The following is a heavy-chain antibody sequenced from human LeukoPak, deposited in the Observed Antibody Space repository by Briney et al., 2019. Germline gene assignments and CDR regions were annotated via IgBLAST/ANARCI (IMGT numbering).Heavy chain of an antibody. CDR1: GFTFNSYW. J-gene: IGHJ4*02. CDR3: ARDNSRNDLEY. CDR2: INQDGSQE. D-gene: IGHD1-1*01. Sequence: GGSLRLSCAASGFTFNSYWINWVRQAPGKGLQWVANINQDGSQEYYVDSVKGRFTISRDNAKNSLYLQISSLRAEDTAVYYCARDNSRNDLEYWGQGTLVTVSS. V-gene: IGHV3-7*04.